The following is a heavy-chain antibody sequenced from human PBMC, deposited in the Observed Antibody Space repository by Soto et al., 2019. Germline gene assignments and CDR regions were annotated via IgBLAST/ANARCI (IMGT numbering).Heavy chain of an antibody. J-gene: IGHJ6*02. D-gene: IGHD3-3*01. CDR1: GFTFSSYA. V-gene: IGHV3-23*01. Sequence: EVQLLESGGGLVQPGGSLRLSCAASGFTFSSYAMSWVRQAPGKGLEWVSAISGSGGSTYYADSVKGRFTISRDNSKNTLYLQMNSLRAEDTAVYYCAKDQELRFLEWLGDYYGMDVWGQGTTVTVSS. CDR3: AKDQELRFLEWLGDYYGMDV. CDR2: ISGSGGST.